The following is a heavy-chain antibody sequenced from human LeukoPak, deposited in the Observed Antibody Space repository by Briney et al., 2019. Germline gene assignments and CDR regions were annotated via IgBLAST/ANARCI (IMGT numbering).Heavy chain of an antibody. Sequence: PSETLSLTCTVSGGSISSYYWSWIRQPPGKGLEWIGYIYYSGSTNYNPSLKSRVTISVDRSKNQFSLKLSSVTAADTAVYYCARVTYSSSSKAFDIWGQGTLVTVSS. D-gene: IGHD6-6*01. J-gene: IGHJ3*02. CDR3: ARVTYSSSSKAFDI. V-gene: IGHV4-59*12. CDR2: IYYSGST. CDR1: GGSISSYY.